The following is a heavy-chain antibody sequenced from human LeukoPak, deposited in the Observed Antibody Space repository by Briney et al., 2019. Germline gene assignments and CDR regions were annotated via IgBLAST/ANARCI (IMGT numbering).Heavy chain of an antibody. CDR3: ARDSSGYRFDY. CDR1: CFSLSASGRC. J-gene: IGHJ4*02. V-gene: IGHV2-70*11. CDR2: RDCDDDK. Sequence: SGPTLVKPTKTLTLTCTFSCFSLSASGRCVNWIRQPPGKALQWLASRDCDDDKYYNTSLRTRFNISKDTSKNQVVLTMTNMDPVDTATYFCARDSSGYRFDYWGQGTLVTVSS. D-gene: IGHD3-22*01.